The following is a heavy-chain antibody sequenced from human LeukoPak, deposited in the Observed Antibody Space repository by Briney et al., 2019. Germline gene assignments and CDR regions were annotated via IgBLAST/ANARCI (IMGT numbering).Heavy chain of an antibody. CDR3: ASWGRGSARFQH. J-gene: IGHJ1*01. CDR2: TYYKSKWYN. CDR1: GDSVFSNSDA. D-gene: IGHD3-16*01. Sequence: PSQTLSLTCAISGDSVFSNSDAWNWIRQSPSRGLEWLGRTYYKSKWYNDYAVSVKSRITINPDTSKNQFSLHLNSVTPDDTAVYYCASWGRGSARFQHWGQGTLVTVSS. V-gene: IGHV6-1*01.